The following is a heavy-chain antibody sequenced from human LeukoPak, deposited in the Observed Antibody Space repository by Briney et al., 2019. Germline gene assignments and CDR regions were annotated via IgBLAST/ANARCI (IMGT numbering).Heavy chain of an antibody. CDR1: GGSLSGYY. V-gene: IGHV4-34*01. CDR3: ARSYHGPPYDILTGRTYYYYGMDV. J-gene: IGHJ6*02. Sequence: SETLSLTCADYGGSLSGYYWSWIRQPPGKGLEWIGEINHSGSTNYNPSLKSRVTISVDTSKNQFSLKLSSVTAADTAVYYCARSYHGPPYDILTGRTYYYYGMDVWGQGTTVTVSS. CDR2: INHSGST. D-gene: IGHD3-9*01.